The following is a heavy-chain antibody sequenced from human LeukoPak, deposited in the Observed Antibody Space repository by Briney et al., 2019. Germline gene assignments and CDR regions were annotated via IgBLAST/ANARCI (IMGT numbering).Heavy chain of an antibody. Sequence: GGSLRLSCAASGFTFSSYLMTWVRLTPGKGPEWVSSISGGGVTTYYADSVKGRFTISRDNSKNTLYLQMNSLRAQDTAVYYCAKNIPASGLTFVDWGQGTLVTVSS. D-gene: IGHD6-25*01. CDR3: AKNIPASGLTFVD. CDR1: GFTFSSYL. V-gene: IGHV3-23*01. CDR2: ISGGGVTT. J-gene: IGHJ4*02.